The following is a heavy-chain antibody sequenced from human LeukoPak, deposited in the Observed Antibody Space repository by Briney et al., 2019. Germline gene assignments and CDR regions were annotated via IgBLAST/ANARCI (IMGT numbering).Heavy chain of an antibody. J-gene: IGHJ3*02. Sequence: ASVKVSCKVSGYTLTELSMHWVRQAPGKGLEWMGGFDPEDGETIYAQKFQGRVTMTEDTSTDTAYMELSSLRSEDTAVYYCARDLRYSSSRDAFDIWGQGTMVTVSS. V-gene: IGHV1-24*01. D-gene: IGHD6-13*01. CDR3: ARDLRYSSSRDAFDI. CDR2: FDPEDGET. CDR1: GYTLTELS.